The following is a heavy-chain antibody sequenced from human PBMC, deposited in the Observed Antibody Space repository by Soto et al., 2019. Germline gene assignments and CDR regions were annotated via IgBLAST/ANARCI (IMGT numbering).Heavy chain of an antibody. CDR3: ARGDSTDCSKGVCSFFYNHDMDV. Sequence: GASVKVSCKASGYSFTDYHIHWVRQAPGQGLEWLGRINPKSGGTSTAQKFQGWVTMTTDTSISTASMELTRLTSDDTAIYYCARGDSTDCSKGVCSFFYNHDMDVWGQGATVTVYS. J-gene: IGHJ6*02. V-gene: IGHV1-2*04. D-gene: IGHD2-8*01. CDR1: GYSFTDYH. CDR2: INPKSGGT.